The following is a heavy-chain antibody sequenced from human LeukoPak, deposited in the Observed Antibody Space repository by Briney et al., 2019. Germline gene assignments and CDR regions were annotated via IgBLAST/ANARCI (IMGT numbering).Heavy chain of an antibody. V-gene: IGHV4-39*01. CDR3: ARASFNVVFGNWFDP. D-gene: IGHD2-8*01. Sequence: PSETLSLTCTLSSGSIGSSNYWGWIRQAPGKGLEWIGNVYYSGSTFYNPSLKSRVTISVDTSKNQFSLKLRSVTAADTAIYYCARASFNVVFGNWFDPWGQGTLVTVSS. CDR1: SGSIGSSNY. J-gene: IGHJ5*02. CDR2: VYYSGST.